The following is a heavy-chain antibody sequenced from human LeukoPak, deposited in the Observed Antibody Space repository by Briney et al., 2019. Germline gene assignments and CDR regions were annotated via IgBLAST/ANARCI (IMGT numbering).Heavy chain of an antibody. D-gene: IGHD2-2*01. Sequence: GGSLRLSCAASGNYWMHWVRQAPGKRLVWVSHINSDGSWTSYADSVKGRFTISKDNAKNTVYLQMNNLRAEDTAVYYCVSFYETYWGRGTLVTVSS. CDR1: GNYW. CDR3: VSFYETY. J-gene: IGHJ4*02. CDR2: INSDGSWT. V-gene: IGHV3-74*01.